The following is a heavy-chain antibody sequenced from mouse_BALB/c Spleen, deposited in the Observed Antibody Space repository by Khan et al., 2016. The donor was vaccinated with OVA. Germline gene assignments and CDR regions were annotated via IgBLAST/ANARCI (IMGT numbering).Heavy chain of an antibody. CDR1: GYTFTSYW. V-gene: IGHV1S41*01. J-gene: IGHJ4*01. CDR2: IAPGSSNA. CDR3: AKENYRGRSCYAMDY. D-gene: IGHD1-1*01. Sequence: DLVKPGASVKLSCKASGYTFTSYWINWIKQRPGQGLEWIGRIAPGSSNAYYNYIFKGKAKQTVDISSSTAYMQLRSLLYEDSADYCCAKENYRGRSCYAMDYWGQGTSVTVSA.